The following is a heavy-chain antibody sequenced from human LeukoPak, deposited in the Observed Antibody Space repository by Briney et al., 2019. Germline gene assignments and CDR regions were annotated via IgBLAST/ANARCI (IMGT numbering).Heavy chain of an antibody. CDR1: GFIFSNYG. CDR3: AKESGKFDY. Sequence: PGGSLRLSCAASGFIFSNYGVHWVRQAPGKGLEWVSLISGDGVSTFYADSVKGRFSISRDNSKNSLYLEMNSLRTEDAAMYYCAKESGKFDYWGQGTLVAVSS. CDR2: ISGDGVST. V-gene: IGHV3-43*02. J-gene: IGHJ4*02.